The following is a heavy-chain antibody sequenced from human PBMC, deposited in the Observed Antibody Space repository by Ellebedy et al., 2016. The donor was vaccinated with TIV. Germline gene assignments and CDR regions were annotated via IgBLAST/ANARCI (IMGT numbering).Heavy chain of an antibody. CDR2: LNYSGST. CDR1: GGSITSSSYY. CDR3: ATYNHMWSDGGGY. V-gene: IGHV4-39*01. J-gene: IGHJ4*02. Sequence: MPSETLSLTCTVPGGSITSSSYYWGWIRQPPGKGLARIASLNYSGSTDNNPAVQSRVSMSVDSSKNQFSRRLSSVTAAAPAVYYCATYNHMWSDGGGYWGQGTLVTVSS. D-gene: IGHD2-21*01.